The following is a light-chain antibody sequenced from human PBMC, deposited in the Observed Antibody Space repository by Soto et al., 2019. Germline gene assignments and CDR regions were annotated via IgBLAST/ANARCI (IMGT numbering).Light chain of an antibody. V-gene: IGKV1-5*03. CDR2: RAS. CDR1: QSIGRF. J-gene: IGKJ1*01. Sequence: DIQMTQSPSTLSGSVGDRVTITCRASQSIGRFLAWYQQKPGKAPKLLIYRASTLENGVPSRFSGSGFGTEFTLTIDSLQPDDFATYFCQQYESYWTFGQGTKVDIK. CDR3: QQYESYWT.